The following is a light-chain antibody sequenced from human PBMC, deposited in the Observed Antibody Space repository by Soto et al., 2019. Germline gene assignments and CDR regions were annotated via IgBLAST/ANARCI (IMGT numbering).Light chain of an antibody. J-gene: IGKJ1*01. CDR2: AAS. CDR1: RHISTY. CDR3: QQYNSYPWT. V-gene: IGKV1-16*02. Sequence: DIQMTQSPSSLSASVGDRVTITCRASRHISTYVAWFQQKPGKAPKSLIFAASNLQSGVPSKFSGGGSETDFTLTISGLQAEDFANYYCQQYNSYPWTYGQGTKVEIK.